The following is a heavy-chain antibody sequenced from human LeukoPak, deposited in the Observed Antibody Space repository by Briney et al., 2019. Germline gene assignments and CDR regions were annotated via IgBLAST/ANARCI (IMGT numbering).Heavy chain of an antibody. Sequence: RGESLKISCKGSGYSFTSYWIGWVRQMPGKGLEWMGIIYPGDSDTRYSPSFQGQVTISADKSTSTAYLQWSSLKASDTAMYYCARHIEDYYDSSGYYPPYYFDYWGQGTLVTVSS. CDR2: IYPGDSDT. CDR3: ARHIEDYYDSSGYYPPYYFDY. D-gene: IGHD3-22*01. CDR1: GYSFTSYW. J-gene: IGHJ4*02. V-gene: IGHV5-51*01.